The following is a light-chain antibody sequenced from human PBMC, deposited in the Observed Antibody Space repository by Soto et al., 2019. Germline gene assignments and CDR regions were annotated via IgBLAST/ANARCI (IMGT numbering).Light chain of an antibody. J-gene: IGLJ1*01. CDR2: DVN. CDR3: NSFTSSNTYV. Sequence: QSALTQPPSVSGSPGQSVAISCTGTSSDIGAYNRVSWYQQPPGTAPKLMIYDVNNRPSGVPDRFSGSKSGNTASLTISGLQADDEADYYCNSFTSSNTYVFGTGTKLTVL. CDR1: SSDIGAYNR. V-gene: IGLV2-18*02.